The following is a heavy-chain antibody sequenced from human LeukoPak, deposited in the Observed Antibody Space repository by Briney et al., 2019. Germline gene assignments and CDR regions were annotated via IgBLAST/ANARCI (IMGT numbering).Heavy chain of an antibody. CDR2: ISYDENNK. J-gene: IGHJ5*02. CDR1: GFTFSSHG. CDR3: ARGGLRFLEENWFDP. D-gene: IGHD3-3*01. Sequence: GRSLRLSCAASGFTFSSHGMHWVRQAPGKGLEWVAVISYDENNKYYADSVKGRFTISRDNSKNTLYLQMNSLRAEDTAVYYCARGGLRFLEENWFDPWGQGTLVTVSS. V-gene: IGHV3-30*03.